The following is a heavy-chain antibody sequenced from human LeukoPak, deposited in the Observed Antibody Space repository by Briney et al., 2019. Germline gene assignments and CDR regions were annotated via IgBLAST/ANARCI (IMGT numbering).Heavy chain of an antibody. Sequence: LRLSCAASGFTFSSFEMNWVRQPPGKGLEWIGGINHSGSTNYNPSLKSRVTISVDTSKNQFSLKLSSVTAADTAVYYCARGTNYYGSGSLHYYYYGMDVWGQGTTVTVSS. D-gene: IGHD3-10*01. V-gene: IGHV4-34*01. CDR2: INHSGST. CDR3: ARGTNYYGSGSLHYYYYGMDV. J-gene: IGHJ6*02. CDR1: GFTFSSFE.